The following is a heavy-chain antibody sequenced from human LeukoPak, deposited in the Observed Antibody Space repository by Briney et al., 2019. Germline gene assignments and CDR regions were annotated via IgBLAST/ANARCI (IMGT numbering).Heavy chain of an antibody. CDR3: AKLPYNWNYWFDP. D-gene: IGHD1-7*01. V-gene: IGHV3-30-3*02. CDR1: GFTFSSYA. CDR2: ISYDGSNK. Sequence: GGSLRLSCAASGFTFSSYAMHWVRQAPGKGLEWVAVISYDGSNKYYADSVKGRFTISRDNSKNTLYLQMNSLRAEDTAVYYCAKLPYNWNYWFDPWGQGTLVTVSS. J-gene: IGHJ5*02.